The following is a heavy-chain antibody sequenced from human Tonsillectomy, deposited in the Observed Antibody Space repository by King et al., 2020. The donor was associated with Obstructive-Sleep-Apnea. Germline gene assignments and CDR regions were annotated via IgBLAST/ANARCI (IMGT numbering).Heavy chain of an antibody. V-gene: IGHV3-13*01. J-gene: IGHJ6*02. CDR3: ARENNTASYYGMDV. D-gene: IGHD2-21*02. CDR1: GFSFGTYD. CDR2: INGGGDT. Sequence: VQLVESGGALVQPGGSLRLSCTASGFSFGTYDMHWVRQAAGKGLEWVSFINGGGDTSYSASVKGRFTISREDATNSLYLQMTSLRAGDTAVYYCARENNTASYYGMDVWGQGTPVTVSS.